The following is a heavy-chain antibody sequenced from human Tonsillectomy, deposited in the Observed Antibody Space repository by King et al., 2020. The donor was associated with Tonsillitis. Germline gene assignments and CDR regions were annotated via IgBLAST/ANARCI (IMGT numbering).Heavy chain of an antibody. CDR2: ISYNGLKT. Sequence: QVQLVESGGGVVQPGTSLTVSCVASGFAFNSHAMHWVRQAPGKGLEWVALISYNGLKTYYPDSVEGRFTISRDNSKKSVYLHMNSLRDEDTAVYFCARDFRRVFNAFDMWGQGTMVTVS. V-gene: IGHV3-30-3*01. CDR1: GFAFNSHA. CDR3: ARDFRRVFNAFDM. J-gene: IGHJ3*02.